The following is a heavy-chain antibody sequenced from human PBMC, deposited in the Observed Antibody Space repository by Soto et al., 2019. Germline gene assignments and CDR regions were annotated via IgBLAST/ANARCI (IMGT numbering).Heavy chain of an antibody. J-gene: IGHJ6*03. D-gene: IGHD2-15*01. Sequence: QVQLQESGPGLVKPSETLSLTCTVSGGSISSYYWSWIRQPPGKGLEWIGYIYYSGSTNYNPSLKSRVTISVDTSKNQFPLKLSSVTAADTAVYYCARSYRRYCSGGSCYSYYYYYMDVWGKGTTVTVSS. CDR3: ARSYRRYCSGGSCYSYYYYYMDV. CDR2: IYYSGST. CDR1: GGSISSYY. V-gene: IGHV4-59*01.